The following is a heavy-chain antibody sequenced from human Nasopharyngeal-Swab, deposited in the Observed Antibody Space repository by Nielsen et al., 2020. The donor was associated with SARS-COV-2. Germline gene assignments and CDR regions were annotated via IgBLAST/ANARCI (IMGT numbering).Heavy chain of an antibody. V-gene: IGHV4-59*01. CDR1: GGSISSYY. D-gene: IGHD3-10*01. Sequence: ETLSLTCTVSGGSISSYYWSWIRQPPGKGLEWIGYIYYSGSTNYNPSLKSRVTISVDTSKNQFSLKLSSVTAADTAVYYCARGGPYYGMDVWGQGTTVTVSS. CDR3: ARGGPYYGMDV. J-gene: IGHJ6*02. CDR2: IYYSGST.